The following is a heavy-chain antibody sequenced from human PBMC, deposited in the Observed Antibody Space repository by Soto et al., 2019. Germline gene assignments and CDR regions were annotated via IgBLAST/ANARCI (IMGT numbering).Heavy chain of an antibody. D-gene: IGHD3-22*01. CDR1: GDTVSSYSVA. V-gene: IGHV6-1*01. Sequence: SQTLSLTCAISGDTVSSYSVAWTSIRQSPSRGLEWLGRTDYSSKWYNDYAVSLKGRITINPDTSKNQFSLQLNSVTPEDTAVYYCARDNQWFTYRFDSWGQGTLVTVSS. J-gene: IGHJ4*02. CDR3: ARDNQWFTYRFDS. CDR2: TDYSSKWYN.